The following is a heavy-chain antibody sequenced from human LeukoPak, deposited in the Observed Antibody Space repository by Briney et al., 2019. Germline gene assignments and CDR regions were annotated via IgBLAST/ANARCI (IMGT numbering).Heavy chain of an antibody. CDR1: GFNFSEHW. J-gene: IGHJ4*02. CDR3: AKDPTHFRVWDDYDSNVLNC. V-gene: IGHV3-7*01. D-gene: IGHD3-22*01. Sequence: PGGSLRLSCVGFGFNSGFNFSEHWMSWVRQAPGKGLDWVASIKDDGSERHFLDSVEGRFTISRDNAKKSLYLQMNSLRAEDTAVYYCAKDPTHFRVWDDYDSNVLNCWGQGTLVTVSS. CDR2: IKDDGSER.